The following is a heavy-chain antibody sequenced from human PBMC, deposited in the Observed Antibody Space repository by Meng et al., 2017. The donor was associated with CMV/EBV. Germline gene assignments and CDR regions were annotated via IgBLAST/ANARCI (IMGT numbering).Heavy chain of an antibody. CDR2: ISSSSSYI. D-gene: IGHD3-3*01. CDR1: GFTFSSYS. Sequence: GGPLRLSCAASGFTFSSYSMNWVRQAPGKGLEWVSSISSSSSYIYYADSVKGRFTISRDNAKNSLYLQMNSLRAEDTAVYYCARDLLNPAVIRGFWSGHTSTNYYYYGMDVWGQGTTVTVSS. J-gene: IGHJ6*02. CDR3: ARDLLNPAVIRGFWSGHTSTNYYYYGMDV. V-gene: IGHV3-21*01.